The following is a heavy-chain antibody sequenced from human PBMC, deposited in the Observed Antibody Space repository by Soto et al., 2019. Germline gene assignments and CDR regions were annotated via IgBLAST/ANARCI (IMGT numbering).Heavy chain of an antibody. CDR2: INAGNGNT. J-gene: IGHJ4*02. V-gene: IGHV1-3*01. CDR1: GYTFTSYA. D-gene: IGHD6-13*01. CDR3: ARRPGYSSSWYFDY. Sequence: QVQLVQSGAEVKKPGASVKVSCKASGYTFTSYAMHWVRQAPGQRLEWMGWINAGNGNTKYSQKFQGRVTITRDTXASTAYMELSSLRSEDTAVYYCARRPGYSSSWYFDYWGQGTLVTVSS.